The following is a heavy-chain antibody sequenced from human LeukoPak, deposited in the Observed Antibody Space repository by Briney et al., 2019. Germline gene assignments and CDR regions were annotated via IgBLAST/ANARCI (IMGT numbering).Heavy chain of an antibody. CDR2: ISSSGSTI. J-gene: IGHJ6*03. CDR1: GFTFSRYE. CDR3: ARDRLNQWLDYYYYMDV. V-gene: IGHV3-48*03. D-gene: IGHD6-19*01. Sequence: GGSLRLSCAASGFTFSRYEMNWVRQAPGKGLEWVSYISSSGSTIYYADSVKGRFTISRDNAKNSLYLQMNSLRAEDTAVYYCARDRLNQWLDYYYYMDVWGKGTTVTISS.